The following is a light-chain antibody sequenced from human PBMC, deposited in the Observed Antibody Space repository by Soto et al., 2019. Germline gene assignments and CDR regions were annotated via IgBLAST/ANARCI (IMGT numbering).Light chain of an antibody. CDR3: QQYGSSPYT. J-gene: IGKJ2*01. CDR2: GAS. CDR1: QSVSSSY. V-gene: IGKV3-20*01. Sequence: EIVLTQSPGTLSLSPGERATLSCRASQSVSSSYLAWYQQKPGQAPRLLIYGASSRATGMPDRFSGSGSGTDLTLTISRLEPEDFAVYYCQQYGSSPYTCGQGTKLEIK.